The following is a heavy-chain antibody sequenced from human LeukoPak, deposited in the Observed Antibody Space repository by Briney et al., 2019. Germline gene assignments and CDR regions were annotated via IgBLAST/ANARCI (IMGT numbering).Heavy chain of an antibody. Sequence: PSETLSLTCAVSGYSISSGYYGGWIRQPPGEGLGWIGNIYDSGSTYYNPSLKSRLTISVATSKTPFSLKLSSVTAADTAVYYCARERDCSSTSCYDHDAFDIWGQGTMVTVSS. CDR1: GYSISSGYY. V-gene: IGHV4-38-2*02. D-gene: IGHD2-2*01. J-gene: IGHJ3*02. CDR3: ARERDCSSTSCYDHDAFDI. CDR2: IYDSGST.